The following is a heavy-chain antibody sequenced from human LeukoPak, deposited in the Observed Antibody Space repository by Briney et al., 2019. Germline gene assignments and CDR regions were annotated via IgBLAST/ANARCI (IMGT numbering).Heavy chain of an antibody. D-gene: IGHD2-21*02. CDR3: AKEVVTNRYYYYYYMDV. Sequence: PGGSLRLSCAASGFTFSSYPMNWVRQAPGKGLEWVSAISGSGGSTYYADSVKGRFTISRDNSKNTLYLQMNSLRAEDTAVYYCAKEVVTNRYYYYYYMDVWGKGTTVTVSS. V-gene: IGHV3-23*01. CDR1: GFTFSSYP. J-gene: IGHJ6*03. CDR2: ISGSGGST.